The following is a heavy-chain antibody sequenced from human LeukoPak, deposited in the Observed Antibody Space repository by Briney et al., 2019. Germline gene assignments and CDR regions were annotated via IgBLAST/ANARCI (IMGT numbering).Heavy chain of an antibody. CDR3: ARVVEAGTYYYYGMDV. Sequence: SETLSLTCTVSGGSISNYYWSWIRQPPGNTLEWIGYIYYSGSTNYNPSLKSRATISVDTSRNQFSLNLNSVTAADTAVYYCARVVEAGTYYYYGMDVWGQGTTVTVSS. J-gene: IGHJ6*02. V-gene: IGHV4-59*01. CDR2: IYYSGST. D-gene: IGHD1-7*01. CDR1: GGSISNYY.